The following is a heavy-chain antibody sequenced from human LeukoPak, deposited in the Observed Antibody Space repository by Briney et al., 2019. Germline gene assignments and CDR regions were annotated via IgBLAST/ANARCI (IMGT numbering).Heavy chain of an antibody. Sequence: SVKVSCKASGGTFSSYAISWVRQAPGQGLEWMGGITPIFGTANYAQKFQGRVTITADESTSTAYMELSSLRSEDTAVYYCARPGYYDSSGYYFGFDYWGQGTLVTVSS. J-gene: IGHJ4*02. CDR2: ITPIFGTA. CDR3: ARPGYYDSSGYYFGFDY. D-gene: IGHD3-22*01. V-gene: IGHV1-69*13. CDR1: GGTFSSYA.